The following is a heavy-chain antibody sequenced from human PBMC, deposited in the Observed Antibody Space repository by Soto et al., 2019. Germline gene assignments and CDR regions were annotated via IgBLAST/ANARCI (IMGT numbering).Heavy chain of an antibody. Sequence: GASVKVSCKASGGTFSSYAISWVRQAPGQGLEWMGGIIPIFGTANYAQKFQGRVTITADESTSTAYMELSSLRSEDTAVYYCASGIVGAEAYYYYGMDVWGQGTTVTVSS. CDR1: GGTFSSYA. V-gene: IGHV1-69*13. CDR3: ASGIVGAEAYYYYGMDV. CDR2: IIPIFGTA. J-gene: IGHJ6*02. D-gene: IGHD1-26*01.